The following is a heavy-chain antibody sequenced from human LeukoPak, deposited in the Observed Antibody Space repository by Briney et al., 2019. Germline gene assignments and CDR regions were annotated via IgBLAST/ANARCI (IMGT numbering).Heavy chain of an antibody. CDR3: ARDSCSGGSCYEVAFDI. Sequence: GGSLRLSCAASGFTFSSYWMSWVRQAPGKGLEWVANIKQDGSEKYYVDSVKGRFTISSDNAKNSLYLQMNSLRAEDTAVYYCARDSCSGGSCYEVAFDIWGQGTMVTVSS. D-gene: IGHD2-15*01. CDR1: GFTFSSYW. CDR2: IKQDGSEK. V-gene: IGHV3-7*01. J-gene: IGHJ3*02.